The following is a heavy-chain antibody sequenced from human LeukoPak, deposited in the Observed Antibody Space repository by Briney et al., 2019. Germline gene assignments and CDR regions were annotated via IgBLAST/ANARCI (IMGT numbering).Heavy chain of an antibody. CDR2: INHSGRT. D-gene: IGHD3-22*01. V-gene: IGHV4-38-2*02. J-gene: IGHJ5*02. CDR1: GYSINFGHL. CDR3: ARESSAVAHTMMRDWLDP. Sequence: SETLSLTCDVSGYSINFGHLWGWIRQPPGKGLEWIASINHSGRTYYTPSLKSRVTVSVDTLKNQFSLKVTSVTAEDTAMYFCARESSAVAHTMMRDWLDPWGQGTLVTVSS.